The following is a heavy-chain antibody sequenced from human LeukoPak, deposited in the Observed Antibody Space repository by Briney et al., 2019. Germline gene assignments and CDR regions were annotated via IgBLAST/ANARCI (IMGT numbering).Heavy chain of an antibody. J-gene: IGHJ3*02. CDR2: INPSGGST. CDR3: ARAQGYDFFSYAFDI. V-gene: IGHV1-46*01. Sequence: ASVKVSCKASGYTFTSYYMHWVRQAPGQGLEWMGIINPSGGSTSYAQKFQGRVTMTRDTSTSTGYMELSSLRSEDTAVYYCARAQGYDFFSYAFDIWGQGTMVTVSS. CDR1: GYTFTSYY. D-gene: IGHD3-3*01.